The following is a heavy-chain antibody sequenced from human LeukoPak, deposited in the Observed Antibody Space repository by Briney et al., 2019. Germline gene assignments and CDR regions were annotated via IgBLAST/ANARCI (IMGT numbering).Heavy chain of an antibody. CDR2: ISGSGGST. Sequence: GGSLRLSCAASGFTFSSYAMSWVRQAPGKGLEWVSVISGSGGSTYYADSVKGRFTISRDNSKNTLYLQMNSLRAEDTAVYYCARRPGSNDFWSGLDYWGQGTLVTVSS. V-gene: IGHV3-23*01. CDR1: GFTFSSYA. D-gene: IGHD3-3*01. J-gene: IGHJ4*02. CDR3: ARRPGSNDFWSGLDY.